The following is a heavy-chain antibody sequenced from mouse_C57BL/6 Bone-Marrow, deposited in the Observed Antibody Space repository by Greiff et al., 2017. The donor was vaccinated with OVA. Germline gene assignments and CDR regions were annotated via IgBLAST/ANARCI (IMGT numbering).Heavy chain of an antibody. Sequence: DVQLQESGPGLVKPSQSLSLTCSVTGYSITSGYYWNWIRQFPGNKLEWMGYISYDGSNNYNPSLKNRISITRDTSKNQFFLKLNSVTTEDTATYYCAREQPTHPHYAMDYWGQGTSVTVSS. CDR3: AREQPTHPHYAMDY. D-gene: IGHD6-1*01. CDR1: GYSITSGYY. J-gene: IGHJ4*01. V-gene: IGHV3-6*01. CDR2: ISYDGSN.